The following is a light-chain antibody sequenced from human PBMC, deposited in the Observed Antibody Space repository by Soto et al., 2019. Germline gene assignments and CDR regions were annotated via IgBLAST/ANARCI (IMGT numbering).Light chain of an antibody. J-gene: IGLJ1*01. V-gene: IGLV2-8*01. CDR2: EVG. CDR1: SGDVGAYNY. CDR3: SSYTGSNSKV. Sequence: QSALTQPPSASGSPGQSVTISCTGTSGDVGAYNYVSWYQQHPGKAPKLIIYEVGQRPSGVPDRFSASKSGNTASLTISGLQAEDEADYYSSSYTGSNSKVFGTGTKLTVL.